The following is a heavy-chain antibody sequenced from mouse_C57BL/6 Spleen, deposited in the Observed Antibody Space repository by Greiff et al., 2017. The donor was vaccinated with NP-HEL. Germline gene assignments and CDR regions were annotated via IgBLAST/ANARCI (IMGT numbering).Heavy chain of an antibody. V-gene: IGHV1-82*01. J-gene: IGHJ2*01. Sequence: VKVVESGPELVKPGASVKISCKASGYAFSSSWMNWVKQRPGKGLEWIGRIYPGDGDTNYNGKFKGKATLTADKSSSTAYMQLSSLTSEDSAVYFCAREGIYSLDYWGQGTTLTVSS. D-gene: IGHD2-12*01. CDR2: IYPGDGDT. CDR3: AREGIYSLDY. CDR1: GYAFSSSW.